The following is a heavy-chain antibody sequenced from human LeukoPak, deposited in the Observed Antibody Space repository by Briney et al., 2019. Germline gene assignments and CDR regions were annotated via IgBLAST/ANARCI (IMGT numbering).Heavy chain of an antibody. D-gene: IGHD3-22*01. CDR3: AREYNYDSSGYCQFDY. CDR2: TYYRSKWYN. CDR1: GDSVSNNRAT. J-gene: IGHJ4*02. Sequence: SQTLSLTCAISGDSVSNNRATWNWIRQSPSRGLEWLGRTYYRSKWYNEYAVSVESRITINPDTSKNPFSLQLNSVTPEDTAVYYCAREYNYDSSGYCQFDYWGQGTLVTVSS. V-gene: IGHV6-1*01.